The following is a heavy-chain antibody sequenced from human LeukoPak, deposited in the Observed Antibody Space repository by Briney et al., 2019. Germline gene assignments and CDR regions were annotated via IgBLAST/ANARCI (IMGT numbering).Heavy chain of an antibody. Sequence: SETLSLTCTVSGGSISSSSYYWGWIRQPPGKGLEGIGSIYYSGSTYYNPSLKSRVTISVDTSKNQFSLKLSSVTAADTAVYYRARQDGLTDYRTRVDYWGQGTLVTVSS. CDR3: ARQDGLTDYRTRVDY. CDR1: GGSISSSSYY. V-gene: IGHV4-39*07. CDR2: IYYSGST. J-gene: IGHJ4*02. D-gene: IGHD4-17*01.